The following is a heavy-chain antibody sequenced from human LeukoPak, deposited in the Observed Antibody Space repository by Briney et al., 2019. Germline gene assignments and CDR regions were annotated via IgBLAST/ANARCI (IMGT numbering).Heavy chain of an antibody. CDR3: AGPYCCGSECTLLGVEF. CDR2: IYYSRST. Sequence: PSETLSLTFTVSVGTISSYICYWLWIRQPRGKGLEWIGSIYYSRSTYYNPPLKSRVTISVDTSIYQFYLMLTLVLARDTGGNYCAGPYCCGSECTLLGVEFWGQGTTVTVSS. D-gene: IGHD2-21*01. CDR1: VGTISSYICY. J-gene: IGHJ6*02. V-gene: IGHV4-39*01.